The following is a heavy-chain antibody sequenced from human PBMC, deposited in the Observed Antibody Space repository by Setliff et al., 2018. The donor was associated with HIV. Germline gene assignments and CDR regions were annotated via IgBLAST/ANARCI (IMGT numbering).Heavy chain of an antibody. D-gene: IGHD5-12*01. CDR3: ARGRLRPQTYYYYYYMD. Sequence: SETLSLTCAVSGYSISSGYYWGWIRQPPGKGLEWIGSFYHSGRTYYNPSLKSRVTISVDTSKNQFSLKLSSVTAADTAVYYCARGRLRPQTYYYYYYMD. CDR1: GYSISSGYY. J-gene: IGHJ6*03. V-gene: IGHV4-38-2*01. CDR2: FYHSGRT.